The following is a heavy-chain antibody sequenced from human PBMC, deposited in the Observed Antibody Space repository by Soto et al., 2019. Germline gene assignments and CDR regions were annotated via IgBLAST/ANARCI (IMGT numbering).Heavy chain of an antibody. CDR2: IYPGDSDA. CDR3: ARARVSTPRLEDPFDI. V-gene: IGHV5-51*01. CDR1: GYSFSTHW. Sequence: GGSLQISCKGSGYSFSTHWLACVGQMPGKGLEYMGIIYPGDSDARYSPSFQGQVTLSADKSISTAYLQWTSLKASDTAIYFCARARVSTPRLEDPFDIWGQGTMVTVSS. J-gene: IGHJ3*02. D-gene: IGHD5-12*01.